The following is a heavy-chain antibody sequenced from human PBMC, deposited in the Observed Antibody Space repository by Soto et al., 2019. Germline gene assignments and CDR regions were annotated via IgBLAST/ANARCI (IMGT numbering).Heavy chain of an antibody. CDR2: IKSTTAGGTT. CDR3: TTLYRLDP. CDR1: GFTFNNAW. D-gene: IGHD2-2*02. V-gene: IGHV3-15*07. J-gene: IGHJ5*02. Sequence: PGGSLRLSCAASGFTFNNAWMSWVRQAPGKGLEWVGRIKSTTAGGTTDYAAPVKGRFTISRDDSINMLYLQMNSLKTEDTAVYYCTTLYRLDPWGQGTLVTVSS.